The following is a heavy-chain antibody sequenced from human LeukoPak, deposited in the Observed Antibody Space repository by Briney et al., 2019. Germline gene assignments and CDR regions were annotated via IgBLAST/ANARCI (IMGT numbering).Heavy chain of an antibody. CDR3: ARDYYVISGCGD. V-gene: IGHV1-46*01. Sequence: ASVKVSCKASGYTFTSYYMHWVRQAPAQGLEWMGIINPSGGSTSYAQKFQGRVTMTRDMSTSTDYMELSSLRSEDAAVYYCARDYYVISGCGDWGQGTVVTVS. CDR1: GYTFTSYY. CDR2: INPSGGST. J-gene: IGHJ4*02. D-gene: IGHD3-22*01.